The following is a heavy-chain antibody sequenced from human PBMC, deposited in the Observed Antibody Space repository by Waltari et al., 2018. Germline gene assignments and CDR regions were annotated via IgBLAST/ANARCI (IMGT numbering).Heavy chain of an antibody. CDR2: IFPGDSDT. J-gene: IGHJ4*02. CDR3: AKRGQLVGFDY. D-gene: IGHD6-13*01. Sequence: EVQLVQSGAEVKRPGESLRISCKTSGYTFTSSWISWVRQMPGKGLEWMAMIFPGDSDTRYSRSIQGQVTISADKSISTAYRQWGSLQASDTATYYCAKRGQLVGFDYWGQGVLVTVSS. CDR1: GYTFTSSW. V-gene: IGHV5-51*01.